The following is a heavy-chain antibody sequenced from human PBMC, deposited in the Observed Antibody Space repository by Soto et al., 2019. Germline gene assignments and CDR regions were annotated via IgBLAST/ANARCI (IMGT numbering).Heavy chain of an antibody. CDR2: ISGSGGST. Sequence: GGLRLSCAASGFTFSSYAMSWVRQAPGKGLEWVSAISGSGGSTYYADSVKGRFTISRDNSKNTLYLQINSLRAEDTAVYYCAKASISGSFEVWGQGTLVTVSS. D-gene: IGHD1-26*01. CDR3: AKASISGSFEV. CDR1: GFTFSSYA. V-gene: IGHV3-23*01. J-gene: IGHJ4*02.